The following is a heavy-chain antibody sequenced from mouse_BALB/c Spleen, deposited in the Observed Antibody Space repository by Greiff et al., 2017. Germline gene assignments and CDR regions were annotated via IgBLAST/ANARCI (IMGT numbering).Heavy chain of an antibody. CDR2: IRNKANGYTT. CDR3: ARDKGYGNAMDY. CDR1: GFTFTDYY. V-gene: IGHV7-3*02. D-gene: IGHD2-10*02. Sequence: EVMLVESGGGLVQPGGSLRLSCATSGFTFTDYYMSWVRQPPGKALEWLGFIRNKANGYTTEYSASVKGRFTISRDNSQSILYLQMNTLRAEDSATYYCARDKGYGNAMDYWGQGTSVTVSS. J-gene: IGHJ4*01.